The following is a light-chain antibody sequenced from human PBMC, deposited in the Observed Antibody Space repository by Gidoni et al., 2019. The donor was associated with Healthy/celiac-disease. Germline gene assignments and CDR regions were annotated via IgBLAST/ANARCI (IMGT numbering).Light chain of an antibody. CDR1: QDISNY. V-gene: IGKV1-33*01. J-gene: IGKJ3*01. Sequence: ASVGDRVTITCQASQDISNYLNWYQQKPGKAPKLLIYDASNLETGVPSRFSGSGSGTDFTFTISSLQPEDIATYYCQQFFTFGPGTKVDIK. CDR2: DAS. CDR3: QQFFT.